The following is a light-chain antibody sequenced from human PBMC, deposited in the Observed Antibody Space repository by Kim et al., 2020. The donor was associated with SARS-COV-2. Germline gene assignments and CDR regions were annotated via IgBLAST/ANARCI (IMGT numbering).Light chain of an antibody. CDR2: TGN. J-gene: IGLJ3*02. Sequence: GQRVTSSCTGSSSNIGSNNLSSYQHLPGTAPKLLIYTGNRRPSGVPDRFSGSKSGTSASLAVSGLQSEDEAEYYCAAWDDGLRGRMFGGGTKVTVL. CDR1: SSNIGSNN. CDR3: AAWDDGLRGRM. V-gene: IGLV1-44*01.